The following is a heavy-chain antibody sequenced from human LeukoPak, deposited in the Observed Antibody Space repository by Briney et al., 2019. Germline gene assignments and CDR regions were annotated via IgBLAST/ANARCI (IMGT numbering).Heavy chain of an antibody. Sequence: GGSLRLSCAASGFTFSSYGMHWVRQAPGKGLEWVAVISYDGSNKYYADSVKGRFTISRDNSKNTLYLQMNSLRDDDMAIYYCVRSVEGNFDYWGQGTLVTVSS. V-gene: IGHV3-30*03. CDR2: ISYDGSNK. CDR3: VRSVEGNFDY. CDR1: GFTFSSYG. J-gene: IGHJ4*02.